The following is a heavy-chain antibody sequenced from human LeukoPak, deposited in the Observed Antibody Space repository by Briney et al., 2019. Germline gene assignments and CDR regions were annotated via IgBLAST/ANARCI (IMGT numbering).Heavy chain of an antibody. CDR1: GFTFSTYS. D-gene: IGHD2-2*02. J-gene: IGHJ4*02. Sequence: PGGSLRLSCAASGFTFSTYSMNWVRQAPGKGLEWVSYISSSSSTIYYADSVKGRFTISRDNAKNSLYLQINSLRAEDTAVYYCARNAFVDCSTTSCYNDYWGQGTLVTVSS. V-gene: IGHV3-48*01. CDR2: ISSSSSTI. CDR3: ARNAFVDCSTTSCYNDY.